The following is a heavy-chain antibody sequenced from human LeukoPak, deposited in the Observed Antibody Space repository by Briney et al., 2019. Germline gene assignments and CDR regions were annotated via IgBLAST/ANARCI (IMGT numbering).Heavy chain of an antibody. CDR1: GFTFSSYG. J-gene: IGHJ6*02. CDR3: ARERYGSGSLYYYYYGMDV. V-gene: IGHV3-33*01. D-gene: IGHD3-10*01. Sequence: PGGSLRLSCAASGFTFSSYGMRWVRQAPGKGLEWVAVIWYDGSNKYYADSVKGRFTISRDNSKNTLYLQMNSLRAEDTAVYYCARERYGSGSLYYYYYGMDVWGQGTTVTVSS. CDR2: IWYDGSNK.